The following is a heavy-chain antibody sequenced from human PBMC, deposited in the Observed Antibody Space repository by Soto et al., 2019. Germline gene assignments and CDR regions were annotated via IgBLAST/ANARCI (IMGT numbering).Heavy chain of an antibody. D-gene: IGHD3-10*01. CDR2: INPTSGGT. CDR1: GYILTSSY. V-gene: IGHV1-46*01. J-gene: IGHJ4*02. Sequence: QVQLVQSGAEVKKPGASVKVSCKASGYILTSSYMHWVRQAPGQGLEWMGLINPTSGGTAYAQKCQGRVTMTRDTSTSTVYMELSSLTSEDTAIYYCARGGGGLDYWGQGTLVTVSS. CDR3: ARGGGGLDY.